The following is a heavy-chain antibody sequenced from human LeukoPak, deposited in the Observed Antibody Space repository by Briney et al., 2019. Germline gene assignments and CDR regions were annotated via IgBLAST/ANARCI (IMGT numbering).Heavy chain of an antibody. J-gene: IGHJ5*02. CDR1: GFTFSSFG. CDR2: IWFDGNSK. D-gene: IGHD2-2*01. CDR3: VKLRGLGVVPGDT. Sequence: GRSLRLPCAASGFTFSSFGMHWVRQAPGKGLEWVAVIWFDGNSKYYADSVKGRFTISRDNSKNTLYLQMNSLRAEDTAVYYCVKLRGLGVVPGDTWGLGTLVTVSS. V-gene: IGHV3-33*03.